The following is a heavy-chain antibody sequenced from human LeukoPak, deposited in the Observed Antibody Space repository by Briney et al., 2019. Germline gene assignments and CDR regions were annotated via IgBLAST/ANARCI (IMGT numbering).Heavy chain of an antibody. Sequence: SETLSLTCTVSGGSISSGGYYWSWIRQPPGKGLEWIGEIWHSGSTNYNPSLKSRVTISVDKSKNQISLKPSSVTAADTAVYYCARNNFGSGNFFDYWGQGTLVTASS. D-gene: IGHD3-10*01. CDR3: ARNNFGSGNFFDY. V-gene: IGHV4-39*07. CDR2: IWHSGST. CDR1: GGSISSGGYY. J-gene: IGHJ4*02.